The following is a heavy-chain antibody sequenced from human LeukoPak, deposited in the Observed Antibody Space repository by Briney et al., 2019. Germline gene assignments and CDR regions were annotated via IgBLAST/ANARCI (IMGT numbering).Heavy chain of an antibody. CDR2: ISWNSGSI. CDR1: GFTFDDYA. CDR3: ASGRSYDSSGLDY. Sequence: GVSLRLSCAASGFTFDDYAMHWVRQAPGKGLEWVSGISWNSGSIGYADSVRGRFTISRDNAKNSLYLQMNSLRAEDTALYYCASGRSYDSSGLDYWGQGTLVTVSS. J-gene: IGHJ4*02. V-gene: IGHV3-9*01. D-gene: IGHD3-22*01.